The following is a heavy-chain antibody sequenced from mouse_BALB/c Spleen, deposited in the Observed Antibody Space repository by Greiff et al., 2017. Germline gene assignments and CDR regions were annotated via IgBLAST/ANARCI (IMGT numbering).Heavy chain of an antibody. Sequence: VQLQQSGAELVRSGASVKLSCTASGFNIKDYYMHWVKQRPEQGLEWIGWIDPENGDTEYAPKFQGKATMTADTSSNTAYLQLSSLTSEDTAVYYCARPNYGYAMDYWGQGTSVTVSS. CDR3: ARPNYGYAMDY. CDR1: GFNIKDYY. CDR2: IDPENGDT. J-gene: IGHJ4*01. V-gene: IGHV14-4*02. D-gene: IGHD1-1*01.